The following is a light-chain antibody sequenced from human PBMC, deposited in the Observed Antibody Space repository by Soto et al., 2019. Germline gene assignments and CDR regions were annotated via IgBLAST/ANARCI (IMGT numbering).Light chain of an antibody. V-gene: IGLV2-8*01. CDR2: DVT. CDR1: SSDAGGYDY. J-gene: IGLJ2*01. CDR3: TSYAGSKLRV. Sequence: QSALTQPPSASGSPGQSVTISCTGTSSDAGGYDYVSWFQHHPGKAPKLIIYDVTKRPSGVPDRFSGSKSDNTASLTVSGLQAEDEADYFCTSYAGSKLRVFGGGTKLTVL.